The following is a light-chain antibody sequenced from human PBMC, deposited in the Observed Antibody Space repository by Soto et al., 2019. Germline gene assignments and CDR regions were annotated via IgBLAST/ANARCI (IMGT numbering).Light chain of an antibody. V-gene: IGLV1-51*01. J-gene: IGLJ7*01. CDR1: SSSIGDNY. Sequence: QSELTQPPSVSAAAGQKVTISCSGSSSSIGDNYVSWYQQVPGTAPKLLIYDNDQRSSGTPDRFSAYKSGTSATLGITGLQTGDEADYYCGTWDSSLSVAVFGGGTQLTVL. CDR2: DND. CDR3: GTWDSSLSVAV.